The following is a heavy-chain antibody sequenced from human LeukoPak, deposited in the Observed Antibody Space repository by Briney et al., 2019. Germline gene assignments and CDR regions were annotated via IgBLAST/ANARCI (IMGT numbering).Heavy chain of an antibody. Sequence: KPSETLSLTCTVSGDSIGSSSYYWGWIRQPPGKGLEWIGSIFYSGSSYYNPSLKSRVTILIDITKNQFYLQLRSVTAADTAVYYCARGGGTTVVIPDDAFDIWGQGTMVTVSS. V-gene: IGHV4-39*07. D-gene: IGHD4-23*01. CDR3: ARGGGTTVVIPDDAFDI. CDR1: GDSIGSSSYY. CDR2: IFYSGSS. J-gene: IGHJ3*02.